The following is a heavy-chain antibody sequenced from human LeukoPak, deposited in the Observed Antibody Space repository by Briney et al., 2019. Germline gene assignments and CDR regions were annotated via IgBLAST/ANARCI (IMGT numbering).Heavy chain of an antibody. Sequence: PSETLSLTCTVSGGSTSSYYWGWIRQPPGKGLEWIGYIYHSGTTYYNPSLKSRVTFSVDRSKNQFSLKLSSVTAADTAVYYCARINGELSFDYWGQGTLVTVSS. D-gene: IGHD3-10*01. CDR3: ARINGELSFDY. CDR1: GGSTSSYY. J-gene: IGHJ4*02. CDR2: IYHSGTT. V-gene: IGHV4-59*12.